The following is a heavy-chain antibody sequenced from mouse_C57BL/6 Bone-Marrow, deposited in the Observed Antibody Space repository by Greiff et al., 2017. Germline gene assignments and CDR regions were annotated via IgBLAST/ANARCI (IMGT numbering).Heavy chain of an antibody. Sequence: EVQLVESGGGLVQPGGSLSLSCAASGFTFTDYYMSWVRQPPGKALEWLGFIRNKANGYTTEYSASVQGRFTISRDNSQSILYLQMNALRAEDSATYYCARYSYYYATDYWGQGTSVTVSS. V-gene: IGHV7-3*01. J-gene: IGHJ4*01. CDR3: ARYSYYYATDY. CDR1: GFTFTDYY. CDR2: IRNKANGYTT.